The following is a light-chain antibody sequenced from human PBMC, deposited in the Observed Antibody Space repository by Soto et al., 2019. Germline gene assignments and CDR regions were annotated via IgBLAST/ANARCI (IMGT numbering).Light chain of an antibody. V-gene: IGKV3-20*01. J-gene: IGKJ4*01. Sequence: IVLTHAPVGRGLSRWEGAILSVGASQSVTSSYLAWYQQKPGQAPRLLIDGASSRATGIPDRFSGSGSGTDFTLTISRLEPEDFAVYYCQQYGRSPLTCGGG. CDR1: QSVTSSY. CDR3: QQYGRSPLT. CDR2: GAS.